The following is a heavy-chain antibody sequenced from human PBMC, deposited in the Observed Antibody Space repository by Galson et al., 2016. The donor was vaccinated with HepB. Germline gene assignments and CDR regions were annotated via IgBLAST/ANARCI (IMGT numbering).Heavy chain of an antibody. V-gene: IGHV1-8*01. CDR2: MNPHSGDT. CDR1: GYTFTTYD. D-gene: IGHD3-10*01. J-gene: IGHJ4*02. Sequence: VSCKASGYTFTTYDINWVRQAPGQGLGWMGWMNPHSGDTDYARKFQGRVTMTMNTSISTAYMELSSLRSEDTAVYFCARGRWFRELSYLDYWGQGTLVTVSS. CDR3: ARGRWFRELSYLDY.